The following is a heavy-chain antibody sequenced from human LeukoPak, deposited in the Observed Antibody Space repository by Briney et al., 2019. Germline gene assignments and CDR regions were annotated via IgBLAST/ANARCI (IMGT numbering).Heavy chain of an antibody. D-gene: IGHD3-22*01. V-gene: IGHV1-58*02. CDR2: IVVGSGNT. CDR1: GFTFTSSA. CDR3: ARVTSTYYYDSSGYQDNWFDP. J-gene: IGHJ5*02. Sequence: SVKVSCKASGFTFTSSAMQWVRQARGQRLEWIGWIVVGSGNTNYAQKFQERVTITRDMSTSTAYMELSSLRSEDTAVYYCARVTSTYYYDSSGYQDNWFDPWGQGTLVTVSS.